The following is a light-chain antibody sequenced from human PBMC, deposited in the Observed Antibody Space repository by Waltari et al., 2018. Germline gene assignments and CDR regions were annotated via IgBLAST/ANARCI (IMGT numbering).Light chain of an antibody. CDR1: SGDIGAYNS. CDR2: DVN. Sequence: QSALTQPPSASGSPGPSVTISCTGTSGDIGAYNSVNWYRQHPGKVPKLILYDVNRRPSGVPGRFSCSKSVNTASLTVAGLQPEDEAVYYCNSFAGSDTVVFGGGTTLTVL. J-gene: IGLJ2*01. V-gene: IGLV2-8*01. CDR3: NSFAGSDTVV.